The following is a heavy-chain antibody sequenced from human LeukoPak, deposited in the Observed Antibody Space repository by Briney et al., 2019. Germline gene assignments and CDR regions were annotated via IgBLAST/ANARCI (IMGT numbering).Heavy chain of an antibody. D-gene: IGHD2-21*02. Sequence: SETLSLTCAVYGGSFSGYYWSWIRQPPGKGLEWIGEINHSGSTNYNPSLKSRVTISVDTSKNQFSLKLSSVTAADSAVYYCARAPYQPLLFFDYWGQGTLVTVSS. V-gene: IGHV4-34*01. CDR1: GGSFSGYY. CDR2: INHSGST. J-gene: IGHJ4*02. CDR3: ARAPYQPLLFFDY.